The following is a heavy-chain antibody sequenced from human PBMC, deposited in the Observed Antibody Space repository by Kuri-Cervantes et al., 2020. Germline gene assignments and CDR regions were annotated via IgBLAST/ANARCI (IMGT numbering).Heavy chain of an antibody. CDR3: ARGEWCLRYHNILTGHYSCLRTPVIDQDQYSRLQGQDTWLDS. D-gene: IGHD3-9*01. CDR2: IRYDGSNK. V-gene: IGHV3-30*02. CDR1: GFTFSSYG. J-gene: IGHJ5*01. Sequence: GESLKISCAASGFTFSSYGMHWVRQAPGKGLEWVAFIRYDGSNKYYADSVKGRFTISRDNSKNTLYLQMNSLRAEDTAVYYCARGEWCLRYHNILTGHYSCLRTPVIDQDQYSRLQGQDTWLDSWGQGTLVTVSS.